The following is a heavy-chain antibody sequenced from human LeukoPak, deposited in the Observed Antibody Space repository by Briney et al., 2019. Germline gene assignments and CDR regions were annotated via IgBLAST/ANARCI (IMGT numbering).Heavy chain of an antibody. CDR3: ARAGIAAAGSAPGQYYYCGMDV. CDR2: ISSSGSTI. Sequence: PGGSLRLSCAASGFTFSSYEMNWVRQAPGKGLEWVSYISSSGSTIYYADSVKGRFTISRDNAKNSLYLQMNSLRAEDTAVYYCARAGIAAAGSAPGQYYYCGMDVWGQGTTVTVSS. CDR1: GFTFSSYE. D-gene: IGHD6-13*01. J-gene: IGHJ6*02. V-gene: IGHV3-48*03.